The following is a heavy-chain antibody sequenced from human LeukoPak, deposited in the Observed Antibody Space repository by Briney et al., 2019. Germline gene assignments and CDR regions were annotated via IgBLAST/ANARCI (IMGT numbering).Heavy chain of an antibody. Sequence: SETLSLTCAVYGGSFSGYYWSWIRQPPGKGLERIGEINHSGSTNYNPSLKSRVTISVDTSKNQFSLKLSSVTAADTAVYYCARVTLAAAGPVDYWGQGTLVTVSS. CDR1: GGSFSGYY. J-gene: IGHJ4*02. V-gene: IGHV4-34*01. D-gene: IGHD6-13*01. CDR2: INHSGST. CDR3: ARVTLAAAGPVDY.